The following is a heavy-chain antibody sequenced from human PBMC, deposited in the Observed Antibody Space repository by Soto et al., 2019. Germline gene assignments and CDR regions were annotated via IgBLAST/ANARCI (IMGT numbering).Heavy chain of an antibody. CDR2: ISSSSGTM. D-gene: IGHD6-13*01. V-gene: IGHV3-48*02. CDR1: GFTFSTYN. J-gene: IGHJ4*02. CDR3: ARSVSGSWYFDY. Sequence: GGSLRLSCAASGFTFSTYNMNWVRQAPGKGLEWVSYISSSSGTMYYADSVKGRFTISRDNAKNSLYLQMNSLRDEDTAVYYCARSVSGSWYFDYWGQGTLVTVSS.